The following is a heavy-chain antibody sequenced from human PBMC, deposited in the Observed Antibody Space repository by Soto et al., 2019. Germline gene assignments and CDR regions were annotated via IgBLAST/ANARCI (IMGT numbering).Heavy chain of an antibody. V-gene: IGHV1-46*01. CDR3: ARDTGYDHDAFDI. J-gene: IGHJ3*02. Sequence: QVQLVQSGAEVKKPGASVKVSGKASGYSFITSYHMHWVRQAPGQGLEWMGIINPTGSMTRYSQKFQARLTMTRDTSTATDYMELSNLTSEDTAVYFCARDTGYDHDAFDIWGQGTRVTVSS. CDR2: INPTGSMT. CDR1: GYSFITSYH. D-gene: IGHD5-12*01.